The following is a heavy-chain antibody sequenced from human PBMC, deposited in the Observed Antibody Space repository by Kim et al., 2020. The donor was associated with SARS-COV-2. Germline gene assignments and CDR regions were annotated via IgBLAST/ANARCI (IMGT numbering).Heavy chain of an antibody. Sequence: LKSRVTISVDTSKNQFSLKLSSVTAADKAVYYCASLQLGIADYYYYYMDVWGKGTTVTVSS. CDR3: ASLQLGIADYYYYYMDV. D-gene: IGHD7-27*01. J-gene: IGHJ6*03. V-gene: IGHV4-34*01.